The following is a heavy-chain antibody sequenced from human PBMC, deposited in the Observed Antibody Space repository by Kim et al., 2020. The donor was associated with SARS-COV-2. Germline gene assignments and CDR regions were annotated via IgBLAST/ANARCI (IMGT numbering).Heavy chain of an antibody. CDR2: ISGSGDSI. CDR3: AKCLAAGNWYFVL. J-gene: IGHJ2*01. D-gene: IGHD6-13*01. CDR1: GFTFGSYA. V-gene: IGHV3-23*01. Sequence: GGSLRLSCAASGFTFGSYAMSWVRQAPGKGLEWVSSISGSGDSIYYTDSVKGRFTVSRDNSKNTQYLQMNSLRAEDTAVYYCAKCLAAGNWYFVLWGRGTLVTVSS.